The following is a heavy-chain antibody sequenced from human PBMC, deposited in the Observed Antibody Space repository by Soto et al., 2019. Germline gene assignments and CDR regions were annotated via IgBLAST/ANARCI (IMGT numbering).Heavy chain of an antibody. J-gene: IGHJ4*02. Sequence: QVQLVQSGDEVRKPGASVKVSCKASGYIFIDYYIHWVRQAPGQGLEWMGILNPRSGSKTDAQMFQDRVTMTRHTSTNTAYLELSSLGFEDTAMYYCARASTGYTGGWANDYWGQGTLVTVSS. V-gene: IGHV1-46*03. CDR3: ARASTGYTGGWANDY. CDR2: LNPRSGSK. CDR1: GYIFIDYY. D-gene: IGHD2-8*02.